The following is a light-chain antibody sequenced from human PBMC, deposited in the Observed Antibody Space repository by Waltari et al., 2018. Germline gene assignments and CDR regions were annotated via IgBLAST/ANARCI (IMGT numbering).Light chain of an antibody. CDR2: HVS. J-gene: IGKJ1*01. CDR3: QKYNRLPAT. CDR1: ESVGKY. V-gene: IGKV3-20*01. Sequence: EIVLTQSPGTLSLSPGERATLSCRASESVGKYLAWYQPSPGKAPRLVMFHVSNRATGIPDRFSGSGSGTDLSLTISRLEPEDFAVYYCQKYNRLPATFGQGTKVELK.